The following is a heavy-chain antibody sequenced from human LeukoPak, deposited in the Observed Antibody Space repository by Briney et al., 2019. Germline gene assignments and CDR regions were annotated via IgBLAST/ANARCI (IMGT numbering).Heavy chain of an antibody. CDR2: IYYSGST. Sequence: PSETLSLTCTVSVGSISVYHWNWIRQPPGKGLEWIGYIYYSGSTDSNPSLKSRVTISVDTSKNQFTLKLTSVTAADTAMYYCARRNDFDIWGPGTMVTVSS. CDR3: ARRNDFDI. CDR1: VGSISVYH. J-gene: IGHJ3*02. V-gene: IGHV4-59*08.